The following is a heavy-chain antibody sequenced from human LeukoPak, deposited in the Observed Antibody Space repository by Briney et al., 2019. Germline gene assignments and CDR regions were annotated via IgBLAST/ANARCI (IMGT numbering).Heavy chain of an antibody. J-gene: IGHJ3*02. CDR1: GFTFSSYS. Sequence: KTGGSLRLSCAASGFTFSSYSMNWVRQAPGKGLEWVSSISSSSSYIYYADSVKGRFTISRDNAKNSLYLQMNSLRAEDTAVYYCARVSYDSSAYGYDAFDIWGQGTMVTVSS. CDR2: ISSSSSYI. CDR3: ARVSYDSSAYGYDAFDI. V-gene: IGHV3-21*01. D-gene: IGHD3-22*01.